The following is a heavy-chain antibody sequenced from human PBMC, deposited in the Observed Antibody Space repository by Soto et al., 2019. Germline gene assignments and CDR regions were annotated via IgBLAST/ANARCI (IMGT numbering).Heavy chain of an antibody. CDR1: GFTFDDYT. D-gene: IGHD3-10*01. J-gene: IGHJ3*02. V-gene: IGHV3-43*01. CDR2: ISWDGSGT. CDR3: AKDFYYVSGSYTGSGAFDI. Sequence: EVQLVESGGVVVQPGGSLRLSCAASGFTFDDYTMHWVRQAPGKGLEWVSLISWDGSGTYYADSVKGRFTISRDNSKNALYLQMNSLRTEDTALYYCAKDFYYVSGSYTGSGAFDIWGQGTMVTVSS.